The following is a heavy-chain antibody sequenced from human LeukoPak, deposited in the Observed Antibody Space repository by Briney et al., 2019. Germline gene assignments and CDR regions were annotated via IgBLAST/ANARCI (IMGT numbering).Heavy chain of an antibody. J-gene: IGHJ3*02. Sequence: AAGSLRLSCAASGFTASSNYMSWVRQAPGKGLEWVSVIYSDDRTYYADSVKGRFTISRHTSKKTLFLQMNSLRAEDTAVYYCAREVMAKRRAFDIWGQGTVVTVSS. CDR1: GFTASSNY. D-gene: IGHD5-24*01. CDR3: AREVMAKRRAFDI. V-gene: IGHV3-53*04. CDR2: IYSDDRT.